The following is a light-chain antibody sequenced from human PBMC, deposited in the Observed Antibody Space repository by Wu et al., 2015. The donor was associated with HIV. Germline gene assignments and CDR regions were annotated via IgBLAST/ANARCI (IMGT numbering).Light chain of an antibody. Sequence: EIVMTQSPTTLSVSLGERATLSCRASQSVSNNLAWYQQKPGQAPRLLIYGASTRATGFPDRFSGGGSGTEFTLTISSLQSEDFALYYCQQYYNWPRTFGQGTKV. CDR1: QSVSNN. CDR3: QQYYNWPRT. CDR2: GAS. J-gene: IGKJ1*01. V-gene: IGKV3-15*01.